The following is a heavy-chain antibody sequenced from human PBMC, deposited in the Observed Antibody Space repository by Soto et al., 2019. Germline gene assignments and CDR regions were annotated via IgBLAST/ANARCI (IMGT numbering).Heavy chain of an antibody. D-gene: IGHD6-19*01. CDR1: GFTFSSYS. CDR2: ISSSSSYI. J-gene: IGHJ4*02. V-gene: IGHV3-21*01. Sequence: EVQLVESGGGLVKPGGSLRLSCAASGFTFSSYSMNWVRQAPGKGLEWVSSISSSSSYIYYADSVKGRFTISRDNAKNSLYLQMNSLRAEDTAVYYCARGRIAVAPSDYWGQGTLVTVSS. CDR3: ARGRIAVAPSDY.